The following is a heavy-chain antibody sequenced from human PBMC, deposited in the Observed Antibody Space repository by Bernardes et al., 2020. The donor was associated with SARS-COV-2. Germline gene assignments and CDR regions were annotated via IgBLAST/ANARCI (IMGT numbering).Heavy chain of an antibody. V-gene: IGHV4-39*01. CDR2: IFYDGIT. CDR1: CDSNSSTSYY. CDR3: TRGVEISGEVVLYYYGLDG. J-gene: IGHJ6*02. D-gene: IGHD3-3*01. Sequence: VSRSLTNAFSCDSNSSTSYYWGLLRQPPGKGLDWLGSIFYDGITYYNPSLKSRVTLSVEMSKKQFSLKLSSVTAADPAVYYCTRGVEISGEVVLYYYGLDGWGQGTTVTVSS.